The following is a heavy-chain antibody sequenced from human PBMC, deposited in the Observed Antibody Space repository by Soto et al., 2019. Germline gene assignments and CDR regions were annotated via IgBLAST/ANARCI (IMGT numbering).Heavy chain of an antibody. CDR1: GGTIKTYT. D-gene: IGHD1-26*01. V-gene: IGHV1-69*12. J-gene: IGHJ5*02. CDR3: ATGEVAHSFPNWLET. Sequence: VQFVQSGAELKKPGSSVRVSCRASGGTIKTYTLSWVRQAPGQELEWMGAFIPSFPAPNFAQQFKGRLTLTVDESTNTGVMELSGLRPEDTALYFCATGEVAHSFPNWLETWGQGTPVIVSS. CDR2: FIPSFPAP.